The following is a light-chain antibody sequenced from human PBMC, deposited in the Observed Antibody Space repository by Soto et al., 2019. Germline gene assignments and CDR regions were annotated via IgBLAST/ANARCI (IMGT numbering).Light chain of an antibody. CDR1: SSNIGAGYD. CDR2: GDS. V-gene: IGLV1-40*01. J-gene: IGLJ2*01. CDR3: QSYDSSLTGYVV. Sequence: QSVLTQPPSVSGAPGQRVIISCTGSSSNIGAGYDVHWYQQLPGTAPKLLIFGDSNRPSGVPDRFSASKSGTSGSLAITGLQAEDEAVYYCQSYDSSLTGYVVLGGGTKVTVL.